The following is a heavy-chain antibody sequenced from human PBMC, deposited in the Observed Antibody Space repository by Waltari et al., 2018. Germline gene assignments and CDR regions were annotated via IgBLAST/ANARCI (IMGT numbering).Heavy chain of an antibody. CDR2: IYGGGST. J-gene: IGHJ4*02. CDR1: GLSVSDNY. CDR3: ARDWNGDYVVEN. D-gene: IGHD4-17*01. Sequence: EVQLVESGGGLVQPGGYRSLSGAASGLSVSDNYMGWVRQAPGKGLEWVSVIYGGGSTNYADSGKGRFTISRDNSKNTVHLQMNSLRAEDTAVYYCARDWNGDYVVENWGQGTLVTVSS. V-gene: IGHV3-66*01.